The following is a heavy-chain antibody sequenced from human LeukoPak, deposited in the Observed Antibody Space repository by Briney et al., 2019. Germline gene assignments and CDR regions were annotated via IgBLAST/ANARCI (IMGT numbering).Heavy chain of an antibody. Sequence: PGESLRLSCAASGFTFSSYGMYWVRQAPGKGLEWVSYINSSGSTIYYADSVKGRFTISRDNAKNSLYLQMNSLRAEDTAVYYCAELGITMIGGVWGKGTTVTISS. J-gene: IGHJ6*04. V-gene: IGHV3-48*04. CDR3: AELGITMIGGV. CDR2: INSSGSTI. CDR1: GFTFSSYG. D-gene: IGHD3-10*02.